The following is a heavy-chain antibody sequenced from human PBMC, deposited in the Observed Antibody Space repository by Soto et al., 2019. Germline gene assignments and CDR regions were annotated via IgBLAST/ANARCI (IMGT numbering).Heavy chain of an antibody. CDR3: ARVSIAVAGIAYYFDY. CDR2: VSHDGSNK. CDR1: GFSFSSCA. J-gene: IGHJ4*02. D-gene: IGHD6-19*01. V-gene: IGHV3-30-3*01. Sequence: QVQLVESGGGVVQPGRSLRLSCAAYGFSFSSCAMHWVRQAPGKGLEWVAVVSHDGSNKYYADSVKGRVTISRDNSINTVYLQMNSLRAEDTAVYYCARVSIAVAGIAYYFDYLGQGTLVTVSS.